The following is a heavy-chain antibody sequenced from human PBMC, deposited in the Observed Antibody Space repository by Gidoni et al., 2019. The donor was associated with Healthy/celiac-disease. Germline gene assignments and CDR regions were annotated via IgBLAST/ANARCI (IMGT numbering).Heavy chain of an antibody. D-gene: IGHD1-20*01. CDR1: GYTFTSYA. Sequence: QVQLVQSGAEVKKPGASVKVSCKASGYTFTSYAMHWVRQAPGQRLEWMGWINAGNGNTKYSQKFQGRVTITRDTSASTAYMELSSLRSEDTAVYYCARCALGITGKYGMDVWGQGTTVTVSS. V-gene: IGHV1-3*01. CDR2: INAGNGNT. CDR3: ARCALGITGKYGMDV. J-gene: IGHJ6*02.